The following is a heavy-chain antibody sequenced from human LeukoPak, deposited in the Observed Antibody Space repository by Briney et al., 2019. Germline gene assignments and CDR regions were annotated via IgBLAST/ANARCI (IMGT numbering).Heavy chain of an antibody. Sequence: GQSLKISCQESADTFTNYWIGWVRHMPAQRLEWMGSIYSGDLDARYSPSFQGQVTISVDMSINTAYLQWSRLKASDTAVYYCARGGRNGYRVLDQWGQGTLVTVSS. CDR3: ARGGRNGYRVLDQ. J-gene: IGHJ4*02. D-gene: IGHD5-24*01. V-gene: IGHV5-51*01. CDR2: IYSGDLDA. CDR1: ADTFTNYW.